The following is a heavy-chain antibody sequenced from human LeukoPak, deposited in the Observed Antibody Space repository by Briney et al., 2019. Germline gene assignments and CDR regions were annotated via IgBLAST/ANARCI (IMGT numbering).Heavy chain of an antibody. CDR1: GYTFTNYG. Sequence: RASVKVSCKASGYTFTNYGVTWVRQAPGQGPEWIVWISVYNGNTNYHQKFQGTVTLTTYTSTRTAYMALRSLRSAVPAVSYCARDSGPFDIWGQGTMVTVSS. J-gene: IGHJ3*02. CDR2: ISVYNGNT. V-gene: IGHV1-18*01. CDR3: ARDSGPFDI.